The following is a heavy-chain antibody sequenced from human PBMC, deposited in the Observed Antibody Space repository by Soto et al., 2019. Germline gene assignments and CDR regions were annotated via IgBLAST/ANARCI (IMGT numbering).Heavy chain of an antibody. V-gene: IGHV4-59*01. J-gene: IGHJ4*02. Sequence: TLSLTCTVSGGSISSYYWSWIRQPPGKGLEWIGYIYYSGSTNYNPSLKSRVTISVDTSKNQFSLKLSSVTAADTAVYYCARVSSWYSGSYYFDYWGQGTLVTVSS. D-gene: IGHD1-26*01. CDR1: GGSISSYY. CDR3: ARVSSWYSGSYYFDY. CDR2: IYYSGST.